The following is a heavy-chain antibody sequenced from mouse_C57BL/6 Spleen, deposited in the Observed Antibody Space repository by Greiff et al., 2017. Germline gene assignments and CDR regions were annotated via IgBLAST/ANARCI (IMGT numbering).Heavy chain of an antibody. CDR2: IRLKSDNYAT. J-gene: IGHJ3*01. V-gene: IGHV6-3*01. D-gene: IGHD2-10*01. CDR3: TITYYDY. CDR1: GFTFSNYW. Sequence: EVMLVESGGGLVQPGGSMKLSCVASGFTFSNYWMNWVRQSPEKGLEWVAQIRLKSDNYATNYAESVKGRFTISRDDSKSSVYLQMNNLRAEDTGIYYCTITYYDYWGQGTLVTVSA.